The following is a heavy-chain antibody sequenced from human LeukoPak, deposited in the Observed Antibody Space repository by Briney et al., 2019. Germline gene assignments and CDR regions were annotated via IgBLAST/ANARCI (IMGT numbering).Heavy chain of an antibody. CDR3: ARDGPSSPGGWFDP. J-gene: IGHJ5*02. CDR2: IYYSGST. Sequence: PSETLSLTCTVSGGSLSSGAYYWSWLRQPPGKGLEWIRHIYYSGSTYYNSSLKSRVTISVDPSKNQFSLKLSSVTAADTAVYYCARDGPSSPGGWFDPWGQGTLVAVSS. CDR1: GGSLSSGAYY. D-gene: IGHD2-8*01. V-gene: IGHV4-30-4*08.